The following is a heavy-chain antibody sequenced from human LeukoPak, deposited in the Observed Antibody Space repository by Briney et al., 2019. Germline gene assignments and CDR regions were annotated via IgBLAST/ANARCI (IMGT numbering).Heavy chain of an antibody. CDR3: ARVWGSSGYSLDY. CDR1: GYTFTSYA. J-gene: IGHJ4*02. Sequence: VSVKVSCKASGYTFTSYAMHWVRQAPGQRLEWMGWINAGNGNTKYSQKFQDRVTITRDTSASTAYMELSSLRSEDTAVYYCARVWGSSGYSLDYWGQGTLVTVSS. V-gene: IGHV1-3*01. D-gene: IGHD3-22*01. CDR2: INAGNGNT.